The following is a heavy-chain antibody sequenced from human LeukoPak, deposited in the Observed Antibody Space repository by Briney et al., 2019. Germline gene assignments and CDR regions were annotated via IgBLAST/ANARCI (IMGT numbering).Heavy chain of an antibody. D-gene: IGHD3-22*01. J-gene: IGHJ4*02. CDR1: GYTFTGYY. Sequence: ASVKVSCKTSGYTFTGYYMHWVRQAPGQGLEWMGRINPNSGGTNYAQKFQGRVTMTRDTSISTAYMELSRLRSDDTAVYYCARGLNYYDSSGIDYWGQGTLVTVSS. CDR3: ARGLNYYDSSGIDY. CDR2: INPNSGGT. V-gene: IGHV1-2*06.